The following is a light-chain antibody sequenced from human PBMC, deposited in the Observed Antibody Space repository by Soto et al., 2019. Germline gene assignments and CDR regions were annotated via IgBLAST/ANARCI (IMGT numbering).Light chain of an antibody. Sequence: EIVMTQSPVTLSVSPGERATLYCRASQSVSSNLAWYQQKCGQAPRLLIYGASTRATGIPARFSGNGSGTEFTLTISSLQSEDFAIDYCQQYNNWPPYTFGQGTKLEIK. CDR3: QQYNNWPPYT. CDR2: GAS. CDR1: QSVSSN. J-gene: IGKJ2*01. V-gene: IGKV3-15*01.